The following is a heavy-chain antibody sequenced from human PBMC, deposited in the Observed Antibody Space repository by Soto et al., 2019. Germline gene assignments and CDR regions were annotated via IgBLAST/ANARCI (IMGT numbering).Heavy chain of an antibody. V-gene: IGHV1-69*02. CDR1: GDTFSFYS. D-gene: IGHD3-10*01. J-gene: IGHJ4*02. CDR3: ASSYGSGYRAFDY. Sequence: QVQLVQSGAEVRKHGSSVKVSCKASGDTFSFYSSKWVRQAPELGLEWMGRINPILSMSNYAQRFQGRVTMTADKSTSTAYMELSGLRSEDTAIYYCASSYGSGYRAFDYWGQGALVTVSS. CDR2: INPILSMS.